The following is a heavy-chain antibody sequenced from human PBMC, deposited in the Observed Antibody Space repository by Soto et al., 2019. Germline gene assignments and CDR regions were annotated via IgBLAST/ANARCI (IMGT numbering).Heavy chain of an antibody. CDR1: GYTFTSYA. Sequence: ASVKVSCKASGYTFTSYAMHWVRQAPGQRLEWMGWINAGNGNTKYSQKFQGRVTITRDTSASTAYMELSSLRSEDTAVYYCARDGVVVVAATPEVKDYYYYMDVWGKGTTVTVSS. J-gene: IGHJ6*03. D-gene: IGHD2-15*01. V-gene: IGHV1-3*01. CDR2: INAGNGNT. CDR3: ARDGVVVVAATPEVKDYYYYMDV.